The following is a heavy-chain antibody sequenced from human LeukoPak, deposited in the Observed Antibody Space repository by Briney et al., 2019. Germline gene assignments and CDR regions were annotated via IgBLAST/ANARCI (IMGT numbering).Heavy chain of an antibody. CDR1: GSGGSISNYY. CDR3: ARQTPGNDAFDI. V-gene: IGHV4-59*01. D-gene: IGHD4-23*01. J-gene: IGHJ3*02. CDR2: IYYSGST. Sequence: SETLSLTCTVSGSGGSISNYYWSWIRQPPGKGLEWIGYIYYSGSTNHNPSLKSRVTMSVDTSKNQLSLKLSSVTAADTAVYYCARQTPGNDAFDIWGQGTMVTVSS.